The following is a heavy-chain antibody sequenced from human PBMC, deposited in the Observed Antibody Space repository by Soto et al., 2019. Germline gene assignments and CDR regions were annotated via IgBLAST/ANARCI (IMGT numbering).Heavy chain of an antibody. J-gene: IGHJ3*02. CDR2: IKQDGSEK. Sequence: PGGSLRLSCAASGFIFSNYDMSWVRQAPGKGLEWVANIKQDGSEKYYVDSVKGRFTISRDNAKNSLYLQMNSLRAEDTAVYYCARVRSSWPLYAFDIWGQGTMVTVSS. CDR3: ARVRSSWPLYAFDI. V-gene: IGHV3-7*03. D-gene: IGHD6-13*01. CDR1: GFIFSNYD.